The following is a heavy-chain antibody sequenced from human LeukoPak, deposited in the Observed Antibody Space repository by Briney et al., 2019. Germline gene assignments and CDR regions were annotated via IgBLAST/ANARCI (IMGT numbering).Heavy chain of an antibody. V-gene: IGHV4-38-2*02. CDR3: ARDSGSHYYGSGSYFNWFDP. D-gene: IGHD3-10*01. J-gene: IGHJ5*02. CDR1: GYSITSDYY. Sequence: SETLSLTCAVSGYSITSDYYWGWIRRPPGKGLEWIGNIYHSGSTYYNPSLKRRVTISVDTSKNQFSLKLSSVTAADTAVYYCARDSGSHYYGSGSYFNWFDPWGQGTLVTVSS. CDR2: IYHSGST.